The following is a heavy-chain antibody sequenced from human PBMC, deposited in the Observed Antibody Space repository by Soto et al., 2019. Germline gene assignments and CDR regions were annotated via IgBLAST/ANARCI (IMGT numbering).Heavy chain of an antibody. CDR1: GGSFSGYY. CDR2: INHSGST. Sequence: SETLSLTCAVYGGSFSGYYWSWIRQPPGKGLEWIGEINHSGSTNYNPSLKSRVTISVDTSKNQFSLKLSSVTAADTAVYYCARGRVSMVRGVRRGYFDYWGQGTLVTVSS. D-gene: IGHD3-10*01. J-gene: IGHJ4*02. CDR3: ARGRVSMVRGVRRGYFDY. V-gene: IGHV4-34*01.